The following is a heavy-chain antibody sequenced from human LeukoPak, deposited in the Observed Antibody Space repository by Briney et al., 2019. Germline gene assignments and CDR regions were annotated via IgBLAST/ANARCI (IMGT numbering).Heavy chain of an antibody. CDR2: ISAQHGQT. Sequence: GASVKVSCKTSGYSENFYGITGVRQVAGQGLEGMGWISAQHGQTEYAPNSQDRVTMTTDTYTNTAYMELRSLRSDDTAVYYCAGSLGYCTSNVCYLKYWGQGTLVTVSS. V-gene: IGHV1-18*01. CDR1: GYSENFYG. D-gene: IGHD2-8*01. CDR3: AGSLGYCTSNVCYLKY. J-gene: IGHJ4*02.